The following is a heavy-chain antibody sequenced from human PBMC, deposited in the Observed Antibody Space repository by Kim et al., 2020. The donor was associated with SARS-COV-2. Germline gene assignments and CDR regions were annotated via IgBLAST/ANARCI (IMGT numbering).Heavy chain of an antibody. CDR3: ARGTTSCSSTSCYAGFDY. Sequence: SQTLSLTCAISGDSVSSNSAAWNWIRQSPSRGLEWLGRTYYRSKWYNYYAVSVKSRITINPDTSKNQFSLQLNSVTPEDTAVYYCARGTTSCSSTSCYAGFDYWGQGTLVTVSS. CDR2: TYYRSKWYN. D-gene: IGHD2-2*01. CDR1: GDSVSSNSAA. V-gene: IGHV6-1*01. J-gene: IGHJ4*02.